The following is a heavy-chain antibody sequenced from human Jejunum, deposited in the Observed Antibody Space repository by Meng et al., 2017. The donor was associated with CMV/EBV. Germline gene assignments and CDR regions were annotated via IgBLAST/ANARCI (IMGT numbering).Heavy chain of an antibody. CDR3: ARSHRSSYGWFDP. V-gene: IGHV3-74*01. Sequence: CAASGVTFSSDWMHWIRQARGKGLVWVSRINGDGSSISYADSVQGRFTISRDNAKNTLYLQLNSLRVEDTAAYHCARSHRSSYGWFDPWGQGTLVTVSS. CDR2: INGDGSSI. CDR1: GVTFSSDW. J-gene: IGHJ5*02. D-gene: IGHD1-26*01.